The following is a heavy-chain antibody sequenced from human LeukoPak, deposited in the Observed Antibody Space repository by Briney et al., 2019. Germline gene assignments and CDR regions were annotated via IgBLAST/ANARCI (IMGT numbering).Heavy chain of an antibody. CDR1: GFTFSSYW. Sequence: GGSLRLSCAASGFTFSSYWMSWVRQAPGKGLEWVANIKQDGSEKYYVDSVKGRFTISRDNAKNSLYLQMDSLRAEGTAVYYCAKDRPNYYGSGSYSYYFDYWGQGTLVTVSS. D-gene: IGHD3-10*01. J-gene: IGHJ4*02. CDR2: IKQDGSEK. CDR3: AKDRPNYYGSGSYSYYFDY. V-gene: IGHV3-7*01.